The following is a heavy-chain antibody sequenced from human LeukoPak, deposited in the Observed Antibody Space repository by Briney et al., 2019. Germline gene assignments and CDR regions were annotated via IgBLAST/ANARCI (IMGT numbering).Heavy chain of an antibody. Sequence: GMSLRLSCAASGFTFSNYAIHWVRQAPGKGLEWVAAVSYVGSNMYYGDAVKGRFTISRDDSKNTVDLQMNSLRTEDTAVYYSAKDVVPGEAYLDYWGQGTLVTVSS. D-gene: IGHD1-26*01. CDR1: GFTFSNYA. J-gene: IGHJ4*02. CDR2: VSYVGSNM. V-gene: IGHV3-30*18. CDR3: AKDVVPGEAYLDY.